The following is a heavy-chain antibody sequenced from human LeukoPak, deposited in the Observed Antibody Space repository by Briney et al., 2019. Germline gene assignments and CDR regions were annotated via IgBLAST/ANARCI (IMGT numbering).Heavy chain of an antibody. CDR1: GYSFTSYW. D-gene: IGHD6-6*01. J-gene: IGHJ6*03. CDR2: IYPGDSDT. Sequence: GESLKISCKGSGYSFTSYWIGWVRQMPGKGLGWMGIIYPGDSDTRYSPSFQGQVTISADKSISTAYLQWSSLKASDTAMYYCARLEYSSSTYYYYYYMDVWGKGTTVTVSS. CDR3: ARLEYSSSTYYYYYYMDV. V-gene: IGHV5-51*01.